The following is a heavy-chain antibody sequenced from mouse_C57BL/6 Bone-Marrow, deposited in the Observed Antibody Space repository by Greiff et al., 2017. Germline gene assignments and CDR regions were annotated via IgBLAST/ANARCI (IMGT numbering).Heavy chain of an antibody. CDR1: GYTFTSYW. V-gene: IGHV1-55*01. J-gene: IGHJ4*01. D-gene: IGHD1-1*01. Sequence: QVQLQQPGAELVKPGASVKMSCKASGYTFTSYWITWVKQRPGQGLEWIGDIYPTSGRTNYNEKFKSKAILTVDTSSNTAYMQLSSLTSEDSAVFYCARSFGSSPYYYAMDYWGQGTSVTVSS. CDR2: IYPTSGRT. CDR3: ARSFGSSPYYYAMDY.